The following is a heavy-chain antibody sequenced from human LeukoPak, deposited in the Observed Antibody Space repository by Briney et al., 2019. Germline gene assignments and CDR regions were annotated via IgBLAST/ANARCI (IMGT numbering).Heavy chain of an antibody. CDR3: ARNRYRGYDFDY. V-gene: IGHV4-30-2*01. CDR2: IYHGGST. Sequence: PSETLSLTCAVSGGSISSGSYSWSWIRRPPGKGLEWIGYIYHGGSTYYNPSLKSRVTISVDRSKYQFSLKLTSVTAADTAVYYCARNRYRGYDFDYWGQGTLVTVSS. J-gene: IGHJ4*02. CDR1: GGSISSGSYS. D-gene: IGHD5-12*01.